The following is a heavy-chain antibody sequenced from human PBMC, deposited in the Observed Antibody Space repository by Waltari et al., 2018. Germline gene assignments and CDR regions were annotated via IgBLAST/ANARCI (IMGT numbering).Heavy chain of an antibody. CDR3: ARDPQGSSWTRYNWFDP. J-gene: IGHJ5*02. D-gene: IGHD6-13*01. CDR1: GYTFTSYG. CDR2: ISAYNGNN. Sequence: QVQLVQSGAEVKKPGASVKVSCKASGYTFTSYGISWVRQAPGQGLEWMGWISAYNGNNNYAQKIQGRATITTDTSTSTAYMELRSLRSDATAVYYCARDPQGSSWTRYNWFDPWGQGTLVTVSS. V-gene: IGHV1-18*01.